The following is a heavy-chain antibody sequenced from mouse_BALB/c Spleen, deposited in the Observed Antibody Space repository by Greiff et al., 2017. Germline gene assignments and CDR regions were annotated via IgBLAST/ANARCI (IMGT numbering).Heavy chain of an antibody. CDR3: ARGYYGSSYAMDY. J-gene: IGHJ4*01. Sequence: EVKLVESGAELVKPGASVKLSCTASGFNIKDTYMHWVKQRPEQGLEWIGRIDPANGNTKYDPKFQGKATITADTSSNTAYLQLSSLTSEDTAVYYCARGYYGSSYAMDYWGQGTSVTVSS. D-gene: IGHD1-1*01. V-gene: IGHV14-3*02. CDR2: IDPANGNT. CDR1: GFNIKDTY.